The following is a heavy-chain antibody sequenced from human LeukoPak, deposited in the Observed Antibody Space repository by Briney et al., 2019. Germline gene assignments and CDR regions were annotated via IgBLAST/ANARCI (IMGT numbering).Heavy chain of an antibody. Sequence: GGSLRLSCAASGFTFSSYAMHWVRQAPGKGLEWVAVISYDGSNKYYADSVKGRFTISRDNSKNTLYLQMNSLRVEDAAVYYCARVIGSIADAFDIWGQGTMVTVSS. V-gene: IGHV3-30-3*01. D-gene: IGHD2-15*01. CDR2: ISYDGSNK. J-gene: IGHJ3*02. CDR1: GFTFSSYA. CDR3: ARVIGSIADAFDI.